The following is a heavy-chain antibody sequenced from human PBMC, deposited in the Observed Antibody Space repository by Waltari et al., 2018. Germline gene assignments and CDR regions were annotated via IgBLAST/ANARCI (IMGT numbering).Heavy chain of an antibody. Sequence: EVQLLESGGGLVQPGGSLRLSCAASGFTFSSYAMNWVRQAPGKGLEWVSSISSSSSYIYYADSVKGRFTISRDNAKNSLYLQMNSLRAEDTAVYYCARDYSDYIWGSYRPFDYWGQGTLVTVSS. CDR3: ARDYSDYIWGSYRPFDY. V-gene: IGHV3-21*01. D-gene: IGHD3-16*02. J-gene: IGHJ4*02. CDR2: ISSSSSYI. CDR1: GFTFSSYA.